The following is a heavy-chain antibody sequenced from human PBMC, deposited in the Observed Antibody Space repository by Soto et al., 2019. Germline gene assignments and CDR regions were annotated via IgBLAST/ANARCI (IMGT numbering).Heavy chain of an antibody. V-gene: IGHV2-70*01. CDR2: IDWADDK. Sequence: SGPTLVNPTQTLTLTCTFSGFSLSTTGMCVSWIRQPPGKALEWLALIDWADDKYYGTSLKTRLTISKDTSKNQVVLTMTNVEPVDTATYFCSRAVGGFTYGYPDYWGQGTLVTVSS. CDR1: GFSLSTTGMC. D-gene: IGHD5-18*01. CDR3: SRAVGGFTYGYPDY. J-gene: IGHJ4*02.